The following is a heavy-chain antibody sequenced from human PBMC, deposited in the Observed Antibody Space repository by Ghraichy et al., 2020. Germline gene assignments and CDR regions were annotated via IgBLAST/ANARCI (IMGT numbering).Heavy chain of an antibody. J-gene: IGHJ5*02. Sequence: ASVKVSCKASGYTFTFHVISWVRQAPHQLLKRIGWISASSGTTNYAQKFQGRVTMTTETSTTTAYMELTSLTSDDTAVYFCAREPRASSRFDPWGQGTLVTVSS. CDR1: GYTFTFHV. V-gene: IGHV1-18*01. D-gene: IGHD3-10*01. CDR3: AREPRASSRFDP. CDR2: ISASSGTT.